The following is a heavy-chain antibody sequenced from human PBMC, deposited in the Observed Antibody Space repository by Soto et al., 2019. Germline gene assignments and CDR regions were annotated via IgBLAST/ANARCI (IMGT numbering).Heavy chain of an antibody. Sequence: GGSLRLSCAASGFTFSDYYMSWIRQAPGKGLEWVSYISSSSSYTNYADSVKGRFTISRDNAKNSLYLQMNSLRAEDTAVYYCARASGGYSYGFNTQNYFDYWGQGTLVTVSS. CDR1: GFTFSDYY. D-gene: IGHD5-18*01. CDR3: ARASGGYSYGFNTQNYFDY. J-gene: IGHJ4*02. V-gene: IGHV3-11*06. CDR2: ISSSSSYT.